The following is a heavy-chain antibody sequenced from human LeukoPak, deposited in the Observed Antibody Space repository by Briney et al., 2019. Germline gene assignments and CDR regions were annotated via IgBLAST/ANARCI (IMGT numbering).Heavy chain of an antibody. CDR2: IRSKANGYAT. D-gene: IGHD3-10*01. V-gene: IGHV3-73*01. Sequence: GGSLRLSCAASGFTFSGSAMHWVRQASGKGLEWVGRIRSKANGYATAYAASVKGRFTISRDDSKNTAFLQMNSLKTEDTAVYYCTRVLWFGELYWYFDLWGRGTLVTVSS. J-gene: IGHJ2*01. CDR1: GFTFSGSA. CDR3: TRVLWFGELYWYFDL.